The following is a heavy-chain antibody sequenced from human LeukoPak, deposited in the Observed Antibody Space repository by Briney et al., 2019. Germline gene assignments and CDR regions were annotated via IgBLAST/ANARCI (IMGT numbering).Heavy chain of an antibody. V-gene: IGHV3-21*01. D-gene: IGHD5-18*01. CDR2: ISSSGRYI. Sequence: GGSLRLSCAASGFTFSSYSMNWVRQAPGEGLEWVSSISSSGRYIYYADSLKGRFTISRDNAKNSLYLQMISLRDEDTAVYYCARVVRGNRGYTYGSYMDVWGKGTTVTVSS. CDR1: GFTFSSYS. J-gene: IGHJ6*03. CDR3: ARVVRGNRGYTYGSYMDV.